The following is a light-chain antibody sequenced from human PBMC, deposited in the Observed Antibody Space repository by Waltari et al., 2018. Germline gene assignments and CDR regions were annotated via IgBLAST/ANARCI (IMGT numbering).Light chain of an antibody. V-gene: IGLV3-10*01. Sequence: SFELTQPPSVSVSPGQTARITCFGDTLPKKYASWYQQKSGQAPVLVIYEDKKRPSGIPERVSGSSSGTTATLTISGAQVDDEGDYYCSSTDSSGKTFGRGTKLTVL. CDR1: TLPKKY. CDR3: SSTDSSGKT. J-gene: IGLJ2*01. CDR2: EDK.